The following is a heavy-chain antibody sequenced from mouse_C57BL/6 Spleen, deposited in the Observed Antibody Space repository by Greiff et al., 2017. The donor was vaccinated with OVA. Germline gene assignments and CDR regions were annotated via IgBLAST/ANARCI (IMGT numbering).Heavy chain of an antibody. CDR2: IDPSDSYT. D-gene: IGHD2-4*01. CDR1: GYTFTSYW. Sequence: QVQLQQPGAELVRPGTSVKLSCKASGYTFTSYWMHWVKQRPGQGLEWIGVIDPSDSYTNYNQKFKGTATLTVDTSSSTAYMQLSSLTSEDSAVYYCARCLYDYATAWFAYWGQGTLVTVSA. CDR3: ARCLYDYATAWFAY. J-gene: IGHJ3*01. V-gene: IGHV1-59*01.